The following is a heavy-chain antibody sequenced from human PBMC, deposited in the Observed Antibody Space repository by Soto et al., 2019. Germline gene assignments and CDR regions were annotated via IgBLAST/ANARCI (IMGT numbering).Heavy chain of an antibody. CDR1: GYTFTGYY. CDR3: ARVRGGSGSYFDANGGFDP. D-gene: IGHD3-10*01. J-gene: IGHJ5*02. Sequence: QVQLVQSGAEVKKPGASVKVSCKASGYTFTGYYMHWVRHAPGQGLEWMGWINPNSGGTNYAQKFQCWVTMTRDTSISTAYMELSRLRSDDTAVYYCARVRGGSGSYFDANGGFDPWGQGTLVTVSS. CDR2: INPNSGGT. V-gene: IGHV1-2*04.